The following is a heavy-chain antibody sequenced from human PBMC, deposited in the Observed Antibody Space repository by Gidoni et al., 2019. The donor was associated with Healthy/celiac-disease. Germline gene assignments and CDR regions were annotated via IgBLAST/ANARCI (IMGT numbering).Heavy chain of an antibody. V-gene: IGHV3-30-3*01. D-gene: IGHD3-22*01. CDR1: GLPFSSYA. CDR3: ARDPNYYYDSSGYYPPDY. CDR2: ISYDGSNK. J-gene: IGHJ4*02. Sequence: QVQLVESGGGVVQPGGSLRLSWAAHGLPFSSYAMHWVRQAPGKGLEWVAVISYDGSNKYYADSVKGRFTISRDNSKNTLYLQMNSLRAEDTAVYYCARDPNYYYDSSGYYPPDYWGQGTLVTVSS.